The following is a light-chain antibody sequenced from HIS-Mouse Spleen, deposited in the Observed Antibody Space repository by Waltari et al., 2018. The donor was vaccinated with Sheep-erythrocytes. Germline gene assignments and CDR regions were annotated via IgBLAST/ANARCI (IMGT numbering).Light chain of an antibody. CDR3: QQYGSSLRT. CDR2: GAS. CDR1: QSVSRSY. V-gene: IGKV3-20*01. Sequence: EIVLTQSPVTLSLSPGERATLSCRASQSVSRSYLAWYQQKPGQAPRLLIDGASSTATGIPDRFSGSGSGTDFTLTISRLEPEDFAVYYCQQYGSSLRTFGQGTKVEIK. J-gene: IGKJ1*01.